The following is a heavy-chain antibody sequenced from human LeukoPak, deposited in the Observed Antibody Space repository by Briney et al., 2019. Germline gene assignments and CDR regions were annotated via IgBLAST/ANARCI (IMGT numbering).Heavy chain of an antibody. V-gene: IGHV3-30-3*01. CDR3: ARGKGYSGNSFDI. J-gene: IGHJ3*02. CDR2: ISYDGSNK. CDR1: GFTFSNYA. D-gene: IGHD4-23*01. Sequence: GGSLRLSCAASGFTFSNYAMHWVRQAPGKGLEWVAVISYDGSNKYYADSVKGRFTISRDNSKNTLYLQTNSLRAEDTAVFYCARGKGYSGNSFDIWGQGTMVTVSS.